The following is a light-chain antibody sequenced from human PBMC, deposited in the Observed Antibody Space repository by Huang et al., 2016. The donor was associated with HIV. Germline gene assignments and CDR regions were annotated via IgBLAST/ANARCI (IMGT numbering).Light chain of an antibody. CDR2: LGS. CDR3: MQGLQTWT. V-gene: IGKV2-28*01. CDR1: QSLLHSNGHNY. J-gene: IGKJ1*01. Sequence: DIVLVQSPASLSLTPGEAASSPCRSSQSLLHSNGHNYLDWYWQKPGQSPQLLIYLGSIRASGVPDRFSGSGSGTDFTLRINRVEAGDVGIYYCMQGLQTWTFGQGTKVEI.